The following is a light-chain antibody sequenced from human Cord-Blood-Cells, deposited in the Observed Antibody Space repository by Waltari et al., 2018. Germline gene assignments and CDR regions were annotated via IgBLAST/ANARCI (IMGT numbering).Light chain of an antibody. CDR1: QSVSSN. J-gene: IGKJ1*01. CDR2: GAS. CDR3: QQYNNWPPLT. Sequence: EIVMTQSPATLSVSPGDRATLSCRASQSVSSNLAWYQQKPGQAPRLLIYGASTRATGIPARFSRGGFGTEFTLTISSLQFEDFAVYYCQQYNNWPPLTFGQGTRVEIK. V-gene: IGKV3-15*01.